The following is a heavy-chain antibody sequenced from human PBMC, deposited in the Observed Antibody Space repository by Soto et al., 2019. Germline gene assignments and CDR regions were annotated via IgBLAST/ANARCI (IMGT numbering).Heavy chain of an antibody. Sequence: SETLSLTCTVSGGSINSGSFYWGWIRQPPGQGLEWIGSIYYSGTTYYNPSLKSRVTISVDTSKNQFSLKLSSVTAADTAMYYCTRSKIVVVPAAIWFDPWGQGTLVTVSS. J-gene: IGHJ5*02. CDR1: GGSINSGSFY. D-gene: IGHD2-2*01. V-gene: IGHV4-39*01. CDR2: IYYSGTT. CDR3: TRSKIVVVPAAIWFDP.